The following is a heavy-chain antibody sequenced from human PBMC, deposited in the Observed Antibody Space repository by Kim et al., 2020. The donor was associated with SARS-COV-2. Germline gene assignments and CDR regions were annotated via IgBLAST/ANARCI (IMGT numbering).Heavy chain of an antibody. CDR2: LKQDGSEK. CDR3: VREAGRYDVFY. J-gene: IGHJ4*02. D-gene: IGHD3-9*01. CDR1: GFTCNDFW. Sequence: GGSLRLSCAASGFTCNDFWMTWGCQAPGKGLDWLAKLKQDGSEKYYVDAVKGRVNISRDNAKNSLYPQMNSLRADDTAGDYCVREAGRYDVFYWGQGTLV. V-gene: IGHV3-7*01.